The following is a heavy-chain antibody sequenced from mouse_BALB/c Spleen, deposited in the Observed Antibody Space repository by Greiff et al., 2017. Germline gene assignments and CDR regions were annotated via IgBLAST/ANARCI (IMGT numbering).Heavy chain of an antibody. D-gene: IGHD2-1*01. J-gene: IGHJ2*01. CDR3: ARCDGNYGLYYFDY. CDR1: GYTFTNYW. Sequence: VQLHQSGAELVRPGTSVKISCKASGYTFTNYWLGWVKQRPGHGLEWIGDIYPGGGYTNYNEKFKGKATLTADTSSSTAYMQLSSLTSEDSAVYFCARCDGNYGLYYFDYWGQGTTLTVSS. CDR2: IYPGGGYT. V-gene: IGHV1-63*02.